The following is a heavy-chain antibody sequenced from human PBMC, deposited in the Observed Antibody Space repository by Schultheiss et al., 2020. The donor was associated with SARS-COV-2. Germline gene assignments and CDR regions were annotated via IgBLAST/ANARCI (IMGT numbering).Heavy chain of an antibody. Sequence: GGSLRLSCAASGFTFDDYAMHWVRQAPGKGLVWVSRINSDGSSTSYADSVKGRFTISRDNSKNTLYLQMNSLRAEDTAVYYCAKRPAGWGQGTLVTVSS. CDR1: GFTFDDYA. D-gene: IGHD6-19*01. V-gene: IGHV3-74*01. CDR2: INSDGSST. J-gene: IGHJ4*02. CDR3: AKRPAG.